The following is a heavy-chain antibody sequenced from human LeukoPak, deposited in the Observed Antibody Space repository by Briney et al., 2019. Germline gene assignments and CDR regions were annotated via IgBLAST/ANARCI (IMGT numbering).Heavy chain of an antibody. CDR1: GYTFTSYA. Sequence: ASVKVSCKASGYTFTSYAMNWVRQTPGQGLEWMGWINTNTGNPTYAQGFTGRFVFSLDTSVSTAYLQISSLKAEDTAVYYCARTRVRGFSAAFDIWGQGTMVTVSS. CDR2: INTNTGNP. V-gene: IGHV7-4-1*02. J-gene: IGHJ3*02. D-gene: IGHD3-10*01. CDR3: ARTRVRGFSAAFDI.